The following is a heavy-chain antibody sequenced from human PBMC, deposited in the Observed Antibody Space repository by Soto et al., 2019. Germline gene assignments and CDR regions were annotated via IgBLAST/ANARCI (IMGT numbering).Heavy chain of an antibody. CDR3: AREEVGLSGGYYYSMDV. J-gene: IGHJ6*03. D-gene: IGHD2-2*01. CDR2: ISSSSSYI. V-gene: IGHV3-21*01. CDR1: GFTFSSYS. Sequence: GGSLRLSCAASGFTFSSYSMNWVRQAPGKGLEWVSSISSSSSYIYYADSVKGRFTISRDNAKNSLYLQMNSLRAEDTAVYSCAREEVGLSGGYYYSMDVWGKGTTVTVSS.